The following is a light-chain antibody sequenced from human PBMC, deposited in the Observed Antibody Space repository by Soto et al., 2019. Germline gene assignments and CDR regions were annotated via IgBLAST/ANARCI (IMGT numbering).Light chain of an antibody. Sequence: QSVLTQPPSVSGAPGQRVTISCTGSSSNIGADYDVHWYQQLPGTAPKLLVYGNSNRPSGVPDRFSGSKSGTSASLAITGLQAEDEADYYCQSYNSSLSAVVFGGGTKLNVL. CDR1: SSNIGADYD. J-gene: IGLJ2*01. CDR2: GNS. CDR3: QSYNSSLSAVV. V-gene: IGLV1-40*01.